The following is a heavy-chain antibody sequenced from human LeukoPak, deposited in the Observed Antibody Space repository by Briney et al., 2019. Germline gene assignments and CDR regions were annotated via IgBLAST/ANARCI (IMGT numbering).Heavy chain of an antibody. V-gene: IGHV4-34*01. D-gene: IGHD1-1*01. J-gene: IGHJ6*03. CDR2: INHSGST. Sequence: PSETLSLTCAVYGGSFSGYYWSWIRQPPGKGLEWIGEINHSGSTNYNPSLKSRVTMSVDTSKNQFSLKLSSVTAADTAVYYCASILRYSGHYYYMDVWGKGTTVTVSS. CDR3: ASILRYSGHYYYMDV. CDR1: GGSFSGYY.